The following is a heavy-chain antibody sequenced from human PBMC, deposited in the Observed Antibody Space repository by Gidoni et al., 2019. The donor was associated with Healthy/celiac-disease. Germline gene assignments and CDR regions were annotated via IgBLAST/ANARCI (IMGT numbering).Heavy chain of an antibody. Sequence: QVQLVASGGGVVQPGRSLRLSCAASGFTFSSYAMHWVRQAPGKGLEWVAVISYDGSNKYYADSVKGRFTISRDNSKNTLYLQMNSLRAEDTAVYYCATHSYSSGWSEGAFDIWGQGTMVTVSS. CDR1: GFTFSSYA. D-gene: IGHD6-19*01. CDR3: ATHSYSSGWSEGAFDI. V-gene: IGHV3-30-3*01. CDR2: ISYDGSNK. J-gene: IGHJ3*02.